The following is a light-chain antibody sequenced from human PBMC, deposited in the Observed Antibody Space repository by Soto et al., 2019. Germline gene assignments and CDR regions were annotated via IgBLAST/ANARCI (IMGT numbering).Light chain of an antibody. CDR3: QQYNNWRT. J-gene: IGKJ1*01. CDR1: QSVSSN. V-gene: IGKV3-15*01. CDR2: GAS. Sequence: EIVMTQSPATLSVSPGERATLFCGASQSVSSNLAWYQQKPGQTPRLLIYGASTRATGIPARFSGSGSGTEFTLTISSLQSEDFAVYYCQQYNNWRTFGQGTRVEIK.